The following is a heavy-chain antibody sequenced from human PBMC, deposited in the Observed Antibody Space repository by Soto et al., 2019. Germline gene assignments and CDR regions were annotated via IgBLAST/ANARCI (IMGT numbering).Heavy chain of an antibody. V-gene: IGHV1-69*06. J-gene: IGHJ6*02. CDR2: IIPIFGTA. CDR1: GGTFSSYA. CDR3: ARDQESWVIVADYYYYYGMDV. D-gene: IGHD3-22*01. Sequence: QVQLVQSGAEVKKPGSSVKVSCKASGGTFSSYAISWVRQAPGQGLEWMGGIIPIFGTANYAQKFQGRVTITADKSTSTAYMELSSLRSEDTAVYYCARDQESWVIVADYYYYYGMDVWGQGTTVTVSS.